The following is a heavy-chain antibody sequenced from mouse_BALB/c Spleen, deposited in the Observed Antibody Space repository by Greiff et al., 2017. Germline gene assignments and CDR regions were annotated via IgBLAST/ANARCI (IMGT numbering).Heavy chain of an antibody. J-gene: IGHJ1*01. CDR3: ARNWANYYGSSYPGYFDV. D-gene: IGHD1-1*01. Sequence: VKLVESGPGLVQPSQSLSITCTVSGFSLTSYGVHWVRQSPGKGLEWLGVIWSGGSTDYNAAFISRLSISKDNSKSQVFFKMNSLQANDTAIYYCARNWANYYGSSYPGYFDVWGAGTTVTVSS. V-gene: IGHV2-2*02. CDR2: IWSGGST. CDR1: GFSLTSYG.